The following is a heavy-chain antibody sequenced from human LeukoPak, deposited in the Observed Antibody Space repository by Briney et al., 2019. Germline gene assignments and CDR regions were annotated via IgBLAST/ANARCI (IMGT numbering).Heavy chain of an antibody. CDR2: INPNSGGT. CDR3: ARDQTATKQIDY. Sequence: VASVKVSCKASGYTFTGYYMHWVRQAPGQGLEWMGRINPNSGGTNYAQKFQGRVTMTRDTSISTAYMELSRLRSDDTAVYYCARDQTATKQIDYWGQGTLVTVSS. V-gene: IGHV1-2*06. J-gene: IGHJ4*02. D-gene: IGHD5-18*01. CDR1: GYTFTGYY.